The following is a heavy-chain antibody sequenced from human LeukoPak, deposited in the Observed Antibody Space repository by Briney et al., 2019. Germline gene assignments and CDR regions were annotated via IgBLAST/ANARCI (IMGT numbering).Heavy chain of an antibody. J-gene: IGHJ4*02. Sequence: SETLSLTCTVSGGSISSYYWSWIRQPPGKGLEWIGSIYYSGSTYYNPSLKSRVTISVDTSKNQFSLKLSSVTAADTAVYYCARVPAESNYYGSGSYYADYWGQGTLVTVSS. V-gene: IGHV4-39*07. CDR3: ARVPAESNYYGSGSYYADY. CDR2: IYYSGST. CDR1: GGSISSYY. D-gene: IGHD3-10*01.